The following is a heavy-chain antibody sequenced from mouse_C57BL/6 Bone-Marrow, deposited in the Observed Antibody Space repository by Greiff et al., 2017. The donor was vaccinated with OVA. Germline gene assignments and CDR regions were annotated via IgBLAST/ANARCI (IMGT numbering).Heavy chain of an antibody. Sequence: QVQLQQSGAELVRPGTSVKVSCKASGYAFTNYLIEWVKQRPGQGLEWIGVINPGSGGTNYNQKFKDKATLTVDKSSSTAYMQLSSLTSEDSAVYYCAIITTVVAPSAMDYWGQGTSVTVSS. J-gene: IGHJ4*01. CDR1: GYAFTNYL. V-gene: IGHV1-54*01. CDR2: INPGSGGT. D-gene: IGHD1-1*01. CDR3: AIITTVVAPSAMDY.